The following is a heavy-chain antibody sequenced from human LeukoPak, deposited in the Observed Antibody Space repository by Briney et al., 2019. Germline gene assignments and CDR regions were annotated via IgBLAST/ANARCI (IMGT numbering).Heavy chain of an antibody. CDR2: IDPVGREK. D-gene: IGHD3-16*01. V-gene: IGHV3-7*01. Sequence: PGGSLRLSCTVSGLSFSGYWITWVRQAAGKGLEWVASIDPVGREKYYLDSVEGRFTISRDNAENFLYLQMNNLRAEDAAQYYCTTEGGSGFWGQGTLVIVSS. CDR1: GLSFSGYW. CDR3: TTEGGSGF. J-gene: IGHJ4*02.